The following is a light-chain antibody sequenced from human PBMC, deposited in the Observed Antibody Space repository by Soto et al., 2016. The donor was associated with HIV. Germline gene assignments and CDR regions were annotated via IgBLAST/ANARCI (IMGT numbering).Light chain of an antibody. CDR2: SAS. Sequence: DIQMTQSPSSVSTSVGDRVTITCRASQDISNWLAWYQQKPGKAPKLLIYSASSLQTGVPSRFSGSGSGTDFTFTISSLQPEDIATYYCQQYGNLPLTFGGGTKVEIK. CDR1: QDISNW. CDR3: QQYGNLPLT. J-gene: IGKJ4*01. V-gene: IGKV1-12*01.